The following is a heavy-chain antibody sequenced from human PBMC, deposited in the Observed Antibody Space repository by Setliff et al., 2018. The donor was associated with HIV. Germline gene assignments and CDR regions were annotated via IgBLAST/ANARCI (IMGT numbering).Heavy chain of an antibody. J-gene: IGHJ6*03. CDR2: ISPSGAST. D-gene: IGHD3-16*01. CDR1: GDTFTSYY. CDR3: ARDWGIGSLIPYYYMDV. V-gene: IGHV1-46*01. Sequence: ASMKVSCKAPGDTFTSYYMHWVRRAPGQGLEWMGMISPSGASTKYAQRLQGRVTLTRDTSSSTVYVELSSLRSDDTAVYYCARDWGIGSLIPYYYMDVWGKGTTVTVSS.